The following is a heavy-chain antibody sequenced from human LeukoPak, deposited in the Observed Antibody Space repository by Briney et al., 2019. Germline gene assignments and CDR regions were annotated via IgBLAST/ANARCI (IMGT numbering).Heavy chain of an antibody. CDR1: GGSISSGSYY. CDR2: IYTSGST. CDR3: ARDSMVRGVIPN. D-gene: IGHD3-10*01. V-gene: IGHV4-61*02. Sequence: ASETLSLTCTVSGGSISSGSYYWSWIRQPAGKGLEWIGRIYTSGSTNYNPSLKSRVTMSVDTSKNQFSLKLSSVTAADTAVYYCARDSMVRGVIPNWGQGTLVTVSS. J-gene: IGHJ4*02.